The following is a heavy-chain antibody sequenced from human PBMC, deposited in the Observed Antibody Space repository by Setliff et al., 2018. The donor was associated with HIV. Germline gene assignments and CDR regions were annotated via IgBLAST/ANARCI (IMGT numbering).Heavy chain of an antibody. V-gene: IGHV4-59*01. D-gene: IGHD3-9*01. CDR1: GDSINNYY. Sequence: KPSETLSLTCTVSGDSINNYYWSWIRQPPGKGLEWIGYVYSTGSTNSKSSLKSRVTISVDTSKNQFSLKLSSVTAADTVVYYCARVATGPESFDIWGQGTMVTVSS. CDR2: VYSTGST. CDR3: ARVATGPESFDI. J-gene: IGHJ3*02.